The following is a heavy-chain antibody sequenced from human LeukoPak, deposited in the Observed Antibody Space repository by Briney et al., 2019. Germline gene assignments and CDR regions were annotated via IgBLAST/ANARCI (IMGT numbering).Heavy chain of an antibody. CDR3: VQCGDYDVFTVYYVPDY. J-gene: IGHJ4*02. Sequence: GASLRLSCAASGFTFSNYDMSWVRQAPGKGLEWVSAITGSGAVTYYADSVKGRFTISRENSKNTLYLQLNSLRAEDTAVYYCVQCGDYDVFTVYYVPDYCGQGSLVTVS. V-gene: IGHV3-23*01. D-gene: IGHD3-9*01. CDR1: GFTFSNYD. CDR2: ITGSGAVT.